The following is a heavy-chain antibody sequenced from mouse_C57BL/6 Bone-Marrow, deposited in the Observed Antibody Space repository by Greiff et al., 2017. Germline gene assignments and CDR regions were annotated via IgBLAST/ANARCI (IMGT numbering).Heavy chain of an antibody. Sequence: VQLQQPGAELVKPGASVKMSCKASGYTFTSYWITWVKQRPGQGLEWIGDIYPGSGSTNYNEKFKSKATLTVDKSSSTAYMQLSSLTSEDSAVYYCARGYYGPDYWGQGTTLTVSS. CDR3: ARGYYGPDY. J-gene: IGHJ2*01. CDR2: IYPGSGST. D-gene: IGHD1-1*01. V-gene: IGHV1-55*01. CDR1: GYTFTSYW.